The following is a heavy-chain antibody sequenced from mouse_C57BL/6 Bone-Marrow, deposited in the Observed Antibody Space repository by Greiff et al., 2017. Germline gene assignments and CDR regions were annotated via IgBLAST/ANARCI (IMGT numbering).Heavy chain of an antibody. J-gene: IGHJ2*01. Sequence: EVQLQQSGPGLVKPSQSLSLTCSVTGYSITSGYYWNWIRQFPGNKLEWMGYISYDGSNNYNPSLKNRISITRDTSKNQFFLKLNSVTTEDTATYYCAREVYYYVFDYWGQGTTLTVSS. V-gene: IGHV3-6*01. CDR2: ISYDGSN. D-gene: IGHD1-1*01. CDR3: AREVYYYVFDY. CDR1: GYSITSGYY.